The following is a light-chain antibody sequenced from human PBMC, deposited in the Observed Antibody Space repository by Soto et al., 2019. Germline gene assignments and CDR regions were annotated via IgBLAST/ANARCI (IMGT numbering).Light chain of an antibody. V-gene: IGKV4-1*01. CDR1: QSLFFTSNKKNY. J-gene: IGKJ1*01. CDR3: QQYYGTPT. CDR2: WAS. Sequence: DIVMTQSPDSLAVSLGETAAINCKSNQSLFFTSNKKNYLAWYRQKPGQPPKLIISWASSRESGVPDRFSGGGSGTDFTLTINSVQAEDVAVYYCQQYYGTPTFGQGTKVDIK.